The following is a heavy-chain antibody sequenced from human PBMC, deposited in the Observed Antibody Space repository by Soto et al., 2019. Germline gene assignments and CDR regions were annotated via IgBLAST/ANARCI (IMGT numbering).Heavy chain of an antibody. Sequence: XRLSCAASGFTFRSYGIHWVRQAPGKGLEWVALIWFDGSKKYYVDSVKGRFAVSRDNSKNTLYLQMNSLRVEDTAVYNCXXXXXXXXGYGXXVXXXGTTVTVSS. CDR3: XXXXXXXXGYGXXV. J-gene: IGHJ6*01. CDR1: GFTFRSYG. V-gene: IGHV3-33*01. CDR2: IWFDGSKK.